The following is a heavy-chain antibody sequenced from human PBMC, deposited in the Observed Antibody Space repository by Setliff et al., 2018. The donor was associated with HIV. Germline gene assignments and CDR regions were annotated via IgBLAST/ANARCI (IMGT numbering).Heavy chain of an antibody. CDR2: IYHSGST. CDR1: GGSISSTY. J-gene: IGHJ6*02. V-gene: IGHV4-59*12. CDR3: ARDPHRRYYYYGMDV. Sequence: PSETPSLTCTVSGGSISSTYWSWIRQPPGKGLEWIGSIYHSGSTNYNPSLKSRVTISVDKSKNQFSLKLSSVTAADTAVYYCARDPHRRYYYYGMDVWGQGATVTVSS.